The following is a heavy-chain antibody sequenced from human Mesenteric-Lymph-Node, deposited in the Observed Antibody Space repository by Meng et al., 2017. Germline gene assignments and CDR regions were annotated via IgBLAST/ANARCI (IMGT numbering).Heavy chain of an antibody. CDR1: GFTFSSHG. V-gene: IGHV3-23*01. CDR2: ISASGGST. J-gene: IGHJ3*01. CDR3: AKVIVGVTTPDH. Sequence: GESLKISCAGSGFTFSSHGMTWVRQAPGKGLEWVSAISASGGSTYYADSAKGRFTISRDNSKSTLYLQMNSLRAEDTALYYCAKVIVGVTTPDHWGQGTMVTVSS. D-gene: IGHD1-26*01.